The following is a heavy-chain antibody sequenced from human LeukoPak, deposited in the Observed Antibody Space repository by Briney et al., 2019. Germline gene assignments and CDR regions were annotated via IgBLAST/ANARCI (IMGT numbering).Heavy chain of an antibody. Sequence: GGSLRLSCAASGVTFSRDWMHWVRQAPGKELVWVSRINGDGSTTSYADSVKGGFTISRDNAKNTLYLQMNSLRAEDTAVYYCATGNYYASRGYYTFGHWGQGTLVTVSS. CDR2: INGDGSTT. CDR3: ATGNYYASRGYYTFGH. J-gene: IGHJ1*01. CDR1: GVTFSRDW. D-gene: IGHD3-22*01. V-gene: IGHV3-74*01.